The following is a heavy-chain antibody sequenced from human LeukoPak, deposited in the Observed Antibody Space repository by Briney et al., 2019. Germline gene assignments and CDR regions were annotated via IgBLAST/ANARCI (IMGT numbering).Heavy chain of an antibody. J-gene: IGHJ4*02. V-gene: IGHV3-21*01. CDR1: GFTFSFYS. CDR2: ISSSSSYI. CDR3: ARDLRGSGSYGGAS. D-gene: IGHD3-10*01. Sequence: GGSLRLSCAASGFTFSFYSMNWVRQAPGKGLEWVSSISSSSSYIYYADSVKGRFTISRDNAKNSLYLQMNSLRAEDTAVYYCARDLRGSGSYGGASWGQGTLVTVSS.